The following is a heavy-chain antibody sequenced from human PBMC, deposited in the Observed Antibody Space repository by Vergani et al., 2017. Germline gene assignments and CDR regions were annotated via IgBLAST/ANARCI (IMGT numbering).Heavy chain of an antibody. V-gene: IGHV4-4*07. CDR2: IYYSGST. CDR3: ALGSIAGDFDI. CDR1: GFTFSSYA. Sequence: VQLLESGGGLVQPGGSLRLSCAASGFTFSSYAMSWIRQPAGKGLEWIGRIYYSGSTNYNPSLKSRVTISVDTSKNQFSLKLSSVTAADTAVYYCALGSIAGDFDIWGQGTMVTVSS. D-gene: IGHD3-16*01. J-gene: IGHJ3*02.